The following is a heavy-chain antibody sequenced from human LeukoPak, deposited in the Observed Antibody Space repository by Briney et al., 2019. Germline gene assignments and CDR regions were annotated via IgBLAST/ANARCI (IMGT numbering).Heavy chain of an antibody. CDR2: IIPIFGTA. Sequence: SVKVSCKASGGTFSSYAISWVRQAPGQGLEWLGRIIPIFGTANYAQKFQGRATITTDESTSTAYMELSSLRSEDTAVYYCARDRLGGGDYYIDYWGQGTLVTVSS. V-gene: IGHV1-69*05. CDR3: ARDRLGGGDYYIDY. J-gene: IGHJ4*02. CDR1: GGTFSSYA. D-gene: IGHD2-21*01.